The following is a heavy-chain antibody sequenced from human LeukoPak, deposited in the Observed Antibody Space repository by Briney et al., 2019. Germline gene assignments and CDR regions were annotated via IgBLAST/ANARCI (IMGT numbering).Heavy chain of an antibody. J-gene: IGHJ4*02. V-gene: IGHV3-30*03. D-gene: IGHD3-22*01. CDR1: GFTFSTYG. Sequence: GGSLRLSCAASGFTFSTYGMHWVRQAPGKGLEWVAFISYDGSNKYYRDSVKGRFTISRDNSKNTPYLQMGSLRAEDMAVYYCAREGYYDSSGYLDYWGQGTLVTVSS. CDR3: AREGYYDSSGYLDY. CDR2: ISYDGSNK.